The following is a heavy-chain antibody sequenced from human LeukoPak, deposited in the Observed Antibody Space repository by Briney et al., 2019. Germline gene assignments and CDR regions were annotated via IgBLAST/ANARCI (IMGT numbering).Heavy chain of an antibody. Sequence: SETLSLTCTVSGGSTSSYYWSWIRQPAGKGLEWIGRIYTSGSTNYNPSLKSRVTMSVDTSKNQFSLKLSSVTAADTAVYYCARERSSGWYVDYWGQGTLVTVSS. CDR3: ARERSSGWYVDY. D-gene: IGHD6-19*01. V-gene: IGHV4-4*07. J-gene: IGHJ4*02. CDR1: GGSTSSYY. CDR2: IYTSGST.